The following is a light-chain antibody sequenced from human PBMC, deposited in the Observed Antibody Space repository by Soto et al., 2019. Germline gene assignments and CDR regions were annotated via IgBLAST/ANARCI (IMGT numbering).Light chain of an antibody. V-gene: IGKV1-39*01. CDR3: QQSYTTPLFT. CDR2: AAS. J-gene: IGKJ3*01. Sequence: DIQMTQSPSSLSASVGDRVTITCRASQSISDSLNWYQRKPGKAPRLLIYAASTLQSGVPSRFSGSGSGTDFTLPISSLQPEDFAAYYCQQSYTTPLFTFGPGTKVDIK. CDR1: QSISDS.